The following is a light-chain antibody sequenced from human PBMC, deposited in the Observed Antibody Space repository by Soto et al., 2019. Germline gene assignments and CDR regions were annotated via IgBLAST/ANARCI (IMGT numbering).Light chain of an antibody. J-gene: IGKJ4*01. CDR1: QGIVSW. CDR2: AAS. V-gene: IGKV1-12*01. Sequence: DIQMTQSPSFVSASVGDRVTITCRASQGIVSWLAWYQHKPGRAPKLLIHAASSLDSGVPSRFSGSGAGTDFTLTISSLQPEDFATYYCQQTSSLPLTFGRGTKVEIK. CDR3: QQTSSLPLT.